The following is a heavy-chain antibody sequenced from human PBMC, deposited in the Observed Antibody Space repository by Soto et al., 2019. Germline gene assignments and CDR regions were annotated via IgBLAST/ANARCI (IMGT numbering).Heavy chain of an antibody. Sequence: QVQLVQSGAEVKKPGASVKVSCKASGYTFTSYGISWVRQAPGQGLAWMGWINAYNGNTKYAQKLQGRVTMTTDTSPRTAYMELRSLISYDTAVYYGARDQAMAQFDYGGQGTLVTVSS. CDR3: ARDQAMAQFDY. CDR2: INAYNGNT. D-gene: IGHD5-18*01. CDR1: GYTFTSYG. V-gene: IGHV1-18*01. J-gene: IGHJ4*02.